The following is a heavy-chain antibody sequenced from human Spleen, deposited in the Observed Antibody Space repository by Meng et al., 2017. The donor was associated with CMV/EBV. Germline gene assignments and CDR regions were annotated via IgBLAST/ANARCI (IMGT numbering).Heavy chain of an antibody. D-gene: IGHD6-13*01. CDR3: ARDSSLYYYGMDV. V-gene: IGHV4-34*01. Sequence: LRLSSAVSGGSFSGFSWSWIRQPPGKGLEWIGEINHSGSTNYNPSLKSRVTISVDTSKSQFSLKLSSVTAADTAVYYCARDSSLYYYGMDVWGQGTTVTVSS. CDR1: GGSFSGFS. J-gene: IGHJ6*02. CDR2: INHSGST.